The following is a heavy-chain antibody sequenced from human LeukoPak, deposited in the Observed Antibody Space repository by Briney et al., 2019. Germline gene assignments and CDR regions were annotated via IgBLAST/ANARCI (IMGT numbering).Heavy chain of an antibody. Sequence: PGGPLRLSCAASGFTFSSYSMNWVRQAPGKGLEWVSYITSSSSIIYYGDSVKGRFTVSRDNAKNSLYLQMNSLRAEDTAVYYCARVGLWHYPVDSWGQGTLVTVSS. D-gene: IGHD1-7*01. J-gene: IGHJ4*02. CDR2: ITSSSSII. V-gene: IGHV3-48*01. CDR1: GFTFSSYS. CDR3: ARVGLWHYPVDS.